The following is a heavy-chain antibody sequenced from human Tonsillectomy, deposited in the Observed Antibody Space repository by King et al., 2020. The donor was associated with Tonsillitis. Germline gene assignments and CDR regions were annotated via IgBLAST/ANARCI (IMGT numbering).Heavy chain of an antibody. D-gene: IGHD6-13*01. CDR3: AKNIAAAGTTTNHSNYYGMDM. J-gene: IGHJ6*04. Sequence: VQLVESGGGVVQPGRSLRLSCAASGFTFSSYGMHWVRQAPGKGLEWVAVISYDGSNKYYADSVKCRFTISRDNSKNTLYLQMNSLRAEDTAVNYCAKNIAAAGTTTNHSNYYGMDMWGKGTTVTVSS. V-gene: IGHV3-30*18. CDR1: GFTFSSYG. CDR2: ISYDGSNK.